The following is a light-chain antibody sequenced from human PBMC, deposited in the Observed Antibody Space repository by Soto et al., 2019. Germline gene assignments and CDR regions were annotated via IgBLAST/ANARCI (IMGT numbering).Light chain of an antibody. CDR1: ESISTW. J-gene: IGKJ1*01. V-gene: IGKV1-5*01. CDR2: DAS. CDR3: QQYNSYRT. Sequence: DIQMTQSPSTLSASVGDRVTITCRASESISTWLAWYQQKPGKAPNLLIYDASSLESGVPSRFSGSGSGTEFTLTISSLQADDFATYYCQQYNSYRTFGQGTKVDIK.